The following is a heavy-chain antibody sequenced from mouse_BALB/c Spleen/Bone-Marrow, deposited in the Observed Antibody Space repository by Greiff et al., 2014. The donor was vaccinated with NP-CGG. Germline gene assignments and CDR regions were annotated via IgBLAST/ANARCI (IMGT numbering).Heavy chain of an antibody. CDR2: IDPASRDT. D-gene: IGHD2-2*01. CDR3: ARVNPWYFDV. V-gene: IGHV14-3*02. CDR1: GFNIKDTY. Sequence: VQLQQSGAELVKPGASVKLSCTASGFNIKDTYIHWVMQRPEQGLAWIGRIDPASRDTKFDPKFQGKATITADASSNTAYLQVTSLTSEDTAVYYCARVNPWYFDVWGAGTTVTVSS. J-gene: IGHJ1*01.